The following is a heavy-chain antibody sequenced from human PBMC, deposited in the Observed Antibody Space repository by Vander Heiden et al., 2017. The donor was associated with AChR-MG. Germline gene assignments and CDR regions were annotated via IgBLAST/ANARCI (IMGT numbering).Heavy chain of an antibody. CDR2: MKYDGSNK. CDR3: ARAGADSSGYYGAYYFDY. CDR1: GCTFSSYA. V-gene: IGHV3-30-3*01. Sequence: QVQLVESGGGVVQPGRSLRLSCAASGCTFSSYAMHWVSQAPGKGLEWVAVMKYDGSNKYYADSVKGRFTISRDNSKNTLYLQMNSLRAEDTAVYYCARAGADSSGYYGAYYFDYWGQGTLVTVSS. D-gene: IGHD3-22*01. J-gene: IGHJ4*02.